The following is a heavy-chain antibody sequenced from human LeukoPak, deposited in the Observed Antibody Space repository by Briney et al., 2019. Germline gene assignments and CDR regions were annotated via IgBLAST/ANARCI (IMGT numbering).Heavy chain of an antibody. D-gene: IGHD2-15*01. J-gene: IGHJ4*02. CDR2: VYQNGRT. V-gene: IGHV4-39*01. CDR1: GVSSSCRRDH. CDR3: ARRDCGGGSCPGAYFDY. Sequence: SDTLSLTCTVSGVSSSCRRDHWAWPRQPPGDGLEWIGPVYQNGRTYYNPPLKSRFTISVDTPKNQFSLKLISVTAADTAVYDCARRDCGGGSCPGAYFDYWGQGTQVTVSS.